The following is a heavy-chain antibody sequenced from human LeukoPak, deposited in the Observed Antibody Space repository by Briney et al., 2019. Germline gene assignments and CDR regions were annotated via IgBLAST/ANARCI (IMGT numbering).Heavy chain of an antibody. V-gene: IGHV3-23*01. CDR2: ISGSGAYT. CDR1: GFTFSSYA. J-gene: IGHJ4*02. D-gene: IGHD1-14*01. CDR3: AREKGRSTGFGFDY. Sequence: GGSLRLSCAASGFTFSSYAMSWVRQAPGKGLEWVSTISGSGAYTYYADSVKGRFTISRDNSKNTLYLQMNSMRAEDTAVYYCAREKGRSTGFGFDYWGQGTLVTVSS.